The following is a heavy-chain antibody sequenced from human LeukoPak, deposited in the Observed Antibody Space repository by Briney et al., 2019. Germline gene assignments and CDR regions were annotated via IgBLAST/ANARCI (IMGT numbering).Heavy chain of an antibody. D-gene: IGHD2-15*01. V-gene: IGHV1-24*01. CDR1: GYTLTELS. CDR2: FDPEDGET. Sequence: ASVKVSCKVSGYTLTELSMHWVRQAPGKGLEWMGGFDPEDGETIYAQKFQGRVTMTEDTSTDTAYMELSSLRSEDTAVYYCASCGYRDYYYYMDVWGKGTTVTVSS. CDR3: ASCGYRDYYYYMDV. J-gene: IGHJ6*03.